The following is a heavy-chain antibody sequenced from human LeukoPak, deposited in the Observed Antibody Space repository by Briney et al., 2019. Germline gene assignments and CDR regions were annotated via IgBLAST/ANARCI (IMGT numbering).Heavy chain of an antibody. CDR1: GGSISSYY. Sequence: SETLSLTCTVSGGSISSYYWSWIRQPAGKGLEWIGRIYTSGSTNYNPSLTSRVTMSVDTSKNQFSLKLSSVTAADTAVYYCARGARITMVRGPKGYSSSWYDYWGQGTLVTVSS. CDR3: ARGARITMVRGPKGYSSSWYDY. D-gene: IGHD6-13*01. CDR2: IYTSGST. V-gene: IGHV4-4*07. J-gene: IGHJ4*02.